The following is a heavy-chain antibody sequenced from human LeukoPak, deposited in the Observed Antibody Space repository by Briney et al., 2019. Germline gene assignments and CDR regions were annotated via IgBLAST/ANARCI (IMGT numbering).Heavy chain of an antibody. J-gene: IGHJ3*02. CDR1: GFTFSSYW. D-gene: IGHD3-16*01. V-gene: IGHV3-7*01. CDR2: IKQDGSEK. CDR3: ARLGGLRDDAFDI. Sequence: GGSLRLSCAASGFTFSSYWMSWVRQAPGKGLEWVANIKQDGSEKYYVDSVKGRFTISRDNAKNSLYLQMNSLRAEDTAVYYCARLGGLRDDAFDIWGQGTMVTVSS.